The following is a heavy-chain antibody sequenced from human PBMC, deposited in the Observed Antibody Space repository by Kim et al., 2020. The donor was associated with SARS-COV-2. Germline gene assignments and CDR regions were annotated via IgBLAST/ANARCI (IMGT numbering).Heavy chain of an antibody. D-gene: IGHD3-3*01. J-gene: IGHJ4*02. CDR3: TRDLDWLLFDY. Sequence: TIYARHVKSRFTSSRDNAKNTLYQQMNSRRVEDTAVYYCTRDLDWLLFDYWGQGTLVTVSS. V-gene: IGHV3-74*01. CDR2: T.